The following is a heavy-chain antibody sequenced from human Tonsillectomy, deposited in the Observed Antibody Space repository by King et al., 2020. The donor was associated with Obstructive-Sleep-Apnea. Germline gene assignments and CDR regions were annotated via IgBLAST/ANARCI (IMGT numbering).Heavy chain of an antibody. D-gene: IGHD6-13*01. J-gene: IGHJ1*01. Sequence: VQLVETGGGLVRPGGSLRLSCAASGFTFSTYWMNWVRQAPGKGLEWVANIKQDGSEKYYVDSVKGRFTISRDNAKNSLYLEMNSLRAEDTAVYYCARDQSSTWYFEYFQYWGQGTLVTVSS. V-gene: IGHV3-7*03. CDR2: IKQDGSEK. CDR3: ARDQSSTWYFEYFQY. CDR1: GFTFSTYW.